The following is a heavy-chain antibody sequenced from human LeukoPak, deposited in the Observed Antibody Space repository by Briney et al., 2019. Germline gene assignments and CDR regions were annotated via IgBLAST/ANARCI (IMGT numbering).Heavy chain of an antibody. Sequence: GGSLRLSCAASGFTVSSNYMSWVRQAPGRGLEWVAVISYDGSNKYYADSVKGRFTISRDNSKNTLYLQMNSLRAEDTAVYYCARDVLRYFDWLCAVDYWGQGTLVTVSS. CDR3: ARDVLRYFDWLCAVDY. V-gene: IGHV3-30-3*01. CDR2: ISYDGSNK. CDR1: GFTVSSNY. J-gene: IGHJ4*02. D-gene: IGHD3-9*01.